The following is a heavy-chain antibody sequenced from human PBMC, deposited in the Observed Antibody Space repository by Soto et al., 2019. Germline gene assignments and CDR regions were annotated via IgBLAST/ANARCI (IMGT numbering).Heavy chain of an antibody. CDR3: ARDLSLSEADFLEWLNWDY. J-gene: IGHJ4*02. CDR1: GFTFSSYS. CDR2: VSSSSSYI. Sequence: GGSLRLSCAASGFTFSSYSMNWVRQAPGKGLEWVSSVSSSSSYIYYADSVKGRFTISRDNAKNSLYLQMNSLRAEDTAVYYCARDLSLSEADFLEWLNWDYWGQGTLVTVSS. V-gene: IGHV3-21*01. D-gene: IGHD3-3*01.